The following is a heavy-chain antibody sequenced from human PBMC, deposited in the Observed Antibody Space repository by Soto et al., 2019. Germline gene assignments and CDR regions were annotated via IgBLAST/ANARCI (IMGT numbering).Heavy chain of an antibody. CDR3: ARATRSGSPHFDH. J-gene: IGHJ4*02. D-gene: IGHD5-12*01. CDR1: GYTFSNYY. V-gene: IGHV1-46*01. CDR2: INPSGDST. Sequence: ASVKVSCKGAGYTFSNYYMHWVRQAPGQGLEWMGIINPSGDSTSYAQECQGRVTMTRETSTSTLYMELSSLRSEDTAVYYCARATRSGSPHFDHWGQGTLVTSPQ.